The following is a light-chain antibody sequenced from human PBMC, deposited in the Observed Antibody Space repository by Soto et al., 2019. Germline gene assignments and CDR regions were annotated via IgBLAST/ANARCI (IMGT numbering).Light chain of an antibody. Sequence: DIQMTQSPSSLSASVGDRVTISCRASQIISTYLNWYQQKPGTAPRLLISRASSVKSGVPPRFSGSGSGRDFTPTISSLRPEDIATYFCQQSYPSPPWTFGQGTKVEVK. CDR2: RAS. CDR1: QIISTY. V-gene: IGKV1-39*01. J-gene: IGKJ1*01. CDR3: QQSYPSPPWT.